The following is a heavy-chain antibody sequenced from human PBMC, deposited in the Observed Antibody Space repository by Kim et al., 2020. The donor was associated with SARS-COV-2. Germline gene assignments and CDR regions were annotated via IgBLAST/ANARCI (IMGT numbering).Heavy chain of an antibody. D-gene: IGHD3-16*01. V-gene: IGHV3-23*01. CDR3: AKDPYDYVWGSFTADY. Sequence: GGSLRLSCAASGFTFSSYAMSWVRQAPGKGLEWVSAISGSGGSTYYADSVKGRFTISRDNSKNTLYLQMNSLRAEDTAVYYCAKDPYDYVWGSFTADYWGQRTLVTVSS. CDR1: GFTFSSYA. CDR2: ISGSGGST. J-gene: IGHJ4*02.